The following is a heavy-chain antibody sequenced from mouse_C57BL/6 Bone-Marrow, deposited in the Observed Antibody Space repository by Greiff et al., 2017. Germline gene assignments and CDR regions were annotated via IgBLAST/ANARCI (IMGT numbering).Heavy chain of an antibody. D-gene: IGHD1-1*01. J-gene: IGHJ2*01. CDR2: ISYDGSN. CDR1: GYSITSGYY. Sequence: ESGPGLVKPSQSLSLTCSVTGYSITSGYYWNWIRQFPGNKLEWMGYISYDGSNNYNPSLKNRISITRDTSTNQFFLKLNSVTTEDSATYYCARVGPITTVVAPFGDWGQGTTLTVSS. V-gene: IGHV3-6*01. CDR3: ARVGPITTVVAPFGD.